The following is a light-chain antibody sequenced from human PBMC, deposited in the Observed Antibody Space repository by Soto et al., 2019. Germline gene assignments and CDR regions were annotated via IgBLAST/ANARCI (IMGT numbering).Light chain of an antibody. Sequence: DIQMTQSPSSMSASVGDSVTITCRASQSISAYLNWYQQKPGKAPKLLIYAASRLQSGVQSRFSGSGSGTDFTLTISSRQPEDVVTYYCQESYSTPSVTCGAGTKVDIK. V-gene: IGKV1-39*01. J-gene: IGKJ3*01. CDR2: AAS. CDR3: QESYSTPSVT. CDR1: QSISAY.